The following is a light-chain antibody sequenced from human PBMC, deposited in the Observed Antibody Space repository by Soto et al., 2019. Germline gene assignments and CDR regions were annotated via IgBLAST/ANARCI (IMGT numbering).Light chain of an antibody. CDR1: QGLNRN. CDR2: GAS. Sequence: EKVMTQAPATLSVFPGETPTLSCRTSQGLNRNLAWYQQKLGQAPRVLIYGASTRATGIPARFSGSGSGTEFILTISSLQSEDFAVYYCHEYNTCPWTFGQGTKVDIK. CDR3: HEYNTCPWT. V-gene: IGKV3-15*01. J-gene: IGKJ1*01.